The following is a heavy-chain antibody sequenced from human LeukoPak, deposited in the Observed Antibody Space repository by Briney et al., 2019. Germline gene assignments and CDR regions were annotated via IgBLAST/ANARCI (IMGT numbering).Heavy chain of an antibody. J-gene: IGHJ5*02. CDR2: ISSSGSTI. CDR3: ARVYRSSTSCPNWFDP. D-gene: IGHD2-2*01. V-gene: IGHV3-11*04. Sequence: GGSLRLSCAASGFTFSDYYMSWIRQAPGKGLEWVSYISSSGSTIYYAVSVKGRFTISRDNAKNSLYLQMNSLRAEDSAVYYCARVYRSSTSCPNWFDPWGQGTLVTVSS. CDR1: GFTFSDYY.